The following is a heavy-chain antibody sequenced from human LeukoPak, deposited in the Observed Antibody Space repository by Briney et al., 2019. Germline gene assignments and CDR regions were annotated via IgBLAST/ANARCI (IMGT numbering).Heavy chain of an antibody. Sequence: ASVKVSCKASGYTFTSYDINWVRQATGQGLEWMGWMNPNSGNTGYAQKFQGRVTITRNTSISTAYMELSSLRSEDTAVYYCARGTSRRAKYYYYYYYMDVWGKGTTVTVSS. CDR3: ARGTSRRAKYYYYYYYMDV. V-gene: IGHV1-8*01. CDR2: MNPNSGNT. D-gene: IGHD6-6*01. J-gene: IGHJ6*03. CDR1: GYTFTSYD.